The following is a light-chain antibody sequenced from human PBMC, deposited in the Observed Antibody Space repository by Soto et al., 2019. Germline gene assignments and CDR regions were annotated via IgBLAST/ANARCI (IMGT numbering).Light chain of an antibody. J-gene: IGKJ5*01. CDR3: QQYYSTPAT. Sequence: DIVMSQSPSSLSASVGDSVTITCRAPQSISRPLNWYQQKPARAPGLLIYAASTLQNGVPPRFTGSGSGTDFTLTISGLQLEDVATYDCQQYYSTPATFGPGTRLAIK. CDR1: QSISRP. V-gene: IGKV1-39*01. CDR2: AAS.